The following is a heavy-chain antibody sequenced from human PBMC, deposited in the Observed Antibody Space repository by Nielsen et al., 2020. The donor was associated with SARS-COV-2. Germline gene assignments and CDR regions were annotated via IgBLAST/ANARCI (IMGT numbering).Heavy chain of an antibody. CDR1: GFTVSSNY. D-gene: IGHD2-15*01. Sequence: GESLKISCAASGFTVSSNYMSWVRQAPGKGLEWVSVIYSGGSTYYADSVKGRFTISRHNSKNTLYLQMNSLRAEDTAVYYCARSCSGGSCYPSYFDYWGKGTLVTVSS. V-gene: IGHV3-53*04. J-gene: IGHJ4*02. CDR2: IYSGGST. CDR3: ARSCSGGSCYPSYFDY.